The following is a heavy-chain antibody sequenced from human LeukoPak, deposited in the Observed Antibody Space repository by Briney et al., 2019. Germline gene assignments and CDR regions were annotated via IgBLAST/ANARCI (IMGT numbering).Heavy chain of an antibody. D-gene: IGHD3-10*01. V-gene: IGHV1-2*02. CDR2: INPNSGGT. J-gene: IGHJ5*02. CDR3: ARDNTMVRGVIIRGWFDP. Sequence: ASVKVSCKASGGTFSSYAISWVRQAPGQGLEWMGWINPNSGGTNYAQKFQGRVTMTRDTSISTAYMELSRLRSDDTAVYYCARDNTMVRGVIIRGWFDPWGQGTLVTVSS. CDR1: GGTFSSYA.